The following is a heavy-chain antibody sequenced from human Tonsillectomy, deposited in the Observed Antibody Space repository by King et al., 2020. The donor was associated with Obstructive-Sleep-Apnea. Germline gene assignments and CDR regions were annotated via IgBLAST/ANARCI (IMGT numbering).Heavy chain of an antibody. J-gene: IGHJ4*02. CDR2: IYDSGST. CDR1: SGSISSSNYY. CDR3: ARLPWLVVADDY. Sequence: LQLQESGPGLVKPSETLSLTCTVSSGSISSSNYYWAWIRQPPGKGLEWIGSIYDSGSTYYNPSLKRRLTISVDTSKNLFSLILNSVTATDTAVYYCARLPWLVVADDYWGQGTLVTVSS. D-gene: IGHD2-15*01. V-gene: IGHV4-39*01.